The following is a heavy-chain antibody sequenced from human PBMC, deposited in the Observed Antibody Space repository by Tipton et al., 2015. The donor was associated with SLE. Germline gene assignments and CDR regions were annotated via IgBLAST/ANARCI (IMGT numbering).Heavy chain of an antibody. J-gene: IGHJ4*02. Sequence: TLSLTCNVSGGSISSSVYSWNWIRQPPGKGLEWIGTIYYRGSTYYNSSLKSRVTISLDTSKNQFSLKLSSVTAADTAVFYCARRSSSLDYWGQGILVTVSS. V-gene: IGHV4-39*01. CDR3: ARRSSSLDY. D-gene: IGHD2-2*01. CDR2: IYYRGST. CDR1: GGSISSSVYS.